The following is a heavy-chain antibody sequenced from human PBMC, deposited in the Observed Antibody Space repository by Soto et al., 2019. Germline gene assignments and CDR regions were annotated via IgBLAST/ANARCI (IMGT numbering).Heavy chain of an antibody. V-gene: IGHV3-64*01. CDR2: ISSNGGSA. Sequence: GGSLRLSCAASGFTFSSYAMYWVGQAPGRGLEYGSVISSNGGSAYDANSVKGRFSIGRDNSKNTLYLRMGIVRVEDMAVYFCARSNSVYLGGIYYSYYYGMEVWGQGT. CDR3: ARSNSVYLGGIYYSYYYGMEV. D-gene: IGHD5-12*01. J-gene: IGHJ6*02. CDR1: GFTFSSYA.